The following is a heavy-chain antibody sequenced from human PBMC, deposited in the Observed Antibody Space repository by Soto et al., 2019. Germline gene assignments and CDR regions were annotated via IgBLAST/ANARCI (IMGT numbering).Heavy chain of an antibody. D-gene: IGHD3-22*01. Sequence: EVQLVESGGGPVRPGGSLKLSCAASGFNFITYSLSWVRQAPGKGREWVASIRSRAVYIDYADSVKGRFTISRDNANNSLYLQMNSLRAEDTATYYCVRDGLDYYDTERLYFDNWGQGTLVTVSS. J-gene: IGHJ4*02. V-gene: IGHV3-21*01. CDR3: VRDGLDYYDTERLYFDN. CDR2: IRSRAVYI. CDR1: GFNFITYS.